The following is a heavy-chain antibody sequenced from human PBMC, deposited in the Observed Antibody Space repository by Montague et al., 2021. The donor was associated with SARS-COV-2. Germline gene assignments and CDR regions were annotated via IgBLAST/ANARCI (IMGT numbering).Heavy chain of an antibody. CDR3: ARDRTADDYGDSEAAGYSYDDGMDV. CDR2: MYYSGTT. Sequence: SETRSLTCTVSGGSVNSGGYYWSWIRQPPGKGLEWNGNMYYSGTTNYNPTLKRRVTISAATSQNQFSLKSSSVTATDTAVYYCARDRTADDYGDSEAAGYSYDDGMDVWGQGTTVTVSS. CDR1: GGSVNSGGYY. D-gene: IGHD4-17*01. V-gene: IGHV4-61*08. J-gene: IGHJ6*02.